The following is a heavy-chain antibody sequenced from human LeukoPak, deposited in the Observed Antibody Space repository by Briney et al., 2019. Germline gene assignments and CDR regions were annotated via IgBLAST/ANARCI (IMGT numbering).Heavy chain of an antibody. CDR1: GYSFTSYW. Sequence: GESLQISCKGSGYSFTSYWIGWVRQMPGKGLEWMGIIYPXDSDTRYSPSFQGQVTISADKSISTAYLQWSSLKASDTAMYYCARHFRDIVVVPGEAYYYYGMDVWGQGTTVTVSS. J-gene: IGHJ6*02. V-gene: IGHV5-51*01. D-gene: IGHD2-2*01. CDR2: IYPXDSDT. CDR3: ARHFRDIVVVPGEAYYYYGMDV.